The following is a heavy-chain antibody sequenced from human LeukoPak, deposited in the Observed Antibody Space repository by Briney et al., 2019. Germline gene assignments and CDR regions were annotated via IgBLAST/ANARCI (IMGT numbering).Heavy chain of an antibody. CDR2: MNPNSGNT. D-gene: IGHD2-15*01. CDR1: GYTFTSYD. V-gene: IGHV1-8*01. J-gene: IGHJ5*02. Sequence: ASVKVSCKASGYTFTSYDINWVRQATGQGLEWMGWMNPNSGNTGYAQKFQGRVTMTRNTSISTAYMELSGLRSEDTAVYYCARGPTIKRYCSGGSCSNWFDPWGQGTLVTVSS. CDR3: ARGPTIKRYCSGGSCSNWFDP.